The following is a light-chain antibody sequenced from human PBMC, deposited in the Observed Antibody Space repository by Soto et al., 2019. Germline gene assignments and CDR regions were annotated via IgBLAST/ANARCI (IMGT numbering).Light chain of an antibody. Sequence: EIVLTQSPGTLSLSPGERATLSCRASQSVSSSYLAWYQQKPGQAPRLLIYHASTRATGIPARFSGSGSGTDFTLTISSLQSEDSAVYYCQQYNNSPPNTFGGGTRWIS. J-gene: IGKJ4*01. CDR3: QQYNNSPPNT. CDR1: QSVSSSY. V-gene: IGKV3-15*01. CDR2: HAS.